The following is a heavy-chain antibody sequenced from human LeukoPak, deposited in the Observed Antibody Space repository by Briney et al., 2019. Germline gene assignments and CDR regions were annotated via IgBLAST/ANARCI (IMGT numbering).Heavy chain of an antibody. CDR1: VFTFSSYW. V-gene: IGHV3-74*01. J-gene: IGHJ4*02. Sequence: GGSLRLSCAVSVFTFSSYWMQWVRQAPGNGLVWVSRIKSDGSSTSYADSVEGRFTISRNNAKNTMYLQMNSLKAEDTAVYYCARDMTANVLDYWGQGTLVTVSS. CDR3: ARDMTANVLDY. CDR2: IKSDGSST. D-gene: IGHD2-21*02.